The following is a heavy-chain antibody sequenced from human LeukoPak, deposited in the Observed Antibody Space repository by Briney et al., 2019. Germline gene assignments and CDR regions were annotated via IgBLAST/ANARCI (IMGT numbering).Heavy chain of an antibody. CDR1: GYTFTSYG. D-gene: IGHD6-19*01. CDR2: ISAYNGNT. V-gene: IGHV1-18*01. Sequence: GASVKVSCKASGYTFTSYGISWVRQAPGQGLEWMGWISAYNGNTNYAQKLQGRVTMTTDTSTSTAYMELRSLRSDDTAVYYCASNREGSSGWYSFDYWGQGTLVTVSS. J-gene: IGHJ4*02. CDR3: ASNREGSSGWYSFDY.